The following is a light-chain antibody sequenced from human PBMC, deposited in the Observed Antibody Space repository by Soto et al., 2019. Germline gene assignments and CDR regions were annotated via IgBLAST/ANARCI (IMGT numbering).Light chain of an antibody. J-gene: IGKJ1*01. V-gene: IGKV4-1*01. CDR3: QQYYSPWT. Sequence: DIVMTQSPDSLAVSLGERATINCKSSQSVLHSSNNKNYLAWYQQKPGQPPKLLIYWASTRESGVPDRFSGSGSGKDFTLSISRLQAEDGAVYYCQQYYSPWTFGQGTKVEIK. CDR1: QSVLHSSNNKNY. CDR2: WAS.